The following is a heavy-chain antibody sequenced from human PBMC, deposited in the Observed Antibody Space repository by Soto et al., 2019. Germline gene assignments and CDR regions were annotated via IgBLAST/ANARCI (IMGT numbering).Heavy chain of an antibody. D-gene: IGHD5-18*01. CDR3: SRAPSAYSRAYGMDV. J-gene: IGHJ6*02. Sequence: PSETLSLTCTVSGGSISRYYWSWIRQPPGKGLEWIGYIYYSGTTNYNPSLRSRVTISVDTSNNQFSLRLTSVTAADTAVYFCSRAPSAYSRAYGMDVWGQGTTVTVSS. CDR2: IYYSGTT. CDR1: GGSISRYY. V-gene: IGHV4-59*01.